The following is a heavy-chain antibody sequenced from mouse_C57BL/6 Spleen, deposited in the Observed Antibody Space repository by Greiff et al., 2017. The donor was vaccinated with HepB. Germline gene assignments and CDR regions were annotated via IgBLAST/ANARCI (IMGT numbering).Heavy chain of an antibody. V-gene: IGHV1-82*01. CDR2: IYPGDGDT. J-gene: IGHJ2*01. D-gene: IGHD2-1*01. Sequence: QVQLQQSGPDLVKPGASVKISCKASGYAFSTSWMNWVKQRPGKGLEWIGRIYPGDGDTQYNGKFKGKATLTADKSSSTAYMELSSLTSEDSAVYFCSVYGNHDYWGQGTTLTVSS. CDR3: SVYGNHDY. CDR1: GYAFSTSW.